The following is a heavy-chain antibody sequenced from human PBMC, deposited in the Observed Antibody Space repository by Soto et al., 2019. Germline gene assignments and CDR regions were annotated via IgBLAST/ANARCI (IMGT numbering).Heavy chain of an antibody. CDR1: GASLSSY. CDR3: ARTCGSTNDY. D-gene: IGHD2-21*01. Sequence: QVQLQESGPGLVKPSETLSLTCVVSGASLSSYSGSTNYSPSLKSRVTISVDTSKNQFSLKLSSVTAADTAVYYCARTCGSTNDYWGRGTLVTVSS. J-gene: IGHJ4*02. V-gene: IGHV4-59*01. CDR2: TNYS.